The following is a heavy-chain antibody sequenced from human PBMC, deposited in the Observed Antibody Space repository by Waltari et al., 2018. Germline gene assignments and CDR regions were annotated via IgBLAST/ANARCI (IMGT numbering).Heavy chain of an antibody. V-gene: IGHV4-59*11. D-gene: IGHD4-17*01. CDR1: SGSISSHH. CDR3: ARADEVGYGDYVPGPFDY. CDR2: AHYSGRT. J-gene: IGHJ4*02. Sequence: QVQLQESGPGVVKPSETLSLTCTVSSGSISSHHWAWVRQSPGKGLEWIGYAHYSGRTNYNPSLRDRVTISVDTSKGQFSLRLTSVIPADTAVYFCARADEVGYGDYVPGPFDYWGQGTLVTVSS.